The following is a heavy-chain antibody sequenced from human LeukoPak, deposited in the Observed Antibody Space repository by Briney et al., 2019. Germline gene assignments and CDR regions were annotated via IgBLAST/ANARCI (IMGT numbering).Heavy chain of an antibody. CDR3: ARTLYGGNSAVFNY. CDR2: INPSGGST. CDR1: GYTFTNYY. D-gene: IGHD4-23*01. J-gene: IGHJ4*02. V-gene: IGHV1-46*01. Sequence: ASVKVSFTASGYTFTNYYIHWVRQAPGQGLEWMGIINPSGGSTTYAQRFQGRVTMTRDTSTSTVYMEVSSLRSEDTAVYYCARTLYGGNSAVFNYWGQGTLVTVSS.